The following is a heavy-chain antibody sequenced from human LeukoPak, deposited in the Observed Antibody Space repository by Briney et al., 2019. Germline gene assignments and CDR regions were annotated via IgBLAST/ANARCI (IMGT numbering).Heavy chain of an antibody. CDR3: ARETPGAGHFDY. V-gene: IGHV4-59*01. CDR1: GVSINYYY. CDR2: IYYSGGT. D-gene: IGHD7-27*01. Sequence: SETLSLTCTVSGVSINYYYWMWIRQPPGKGLEWIGYIYYSGGTHYNPSLKSRVTMLVDTSKNQFSLKLTAVTPADTAVYYCARETPGAGHFDYWGQGSLVTVSS. J-gene: IGHJ4*02.